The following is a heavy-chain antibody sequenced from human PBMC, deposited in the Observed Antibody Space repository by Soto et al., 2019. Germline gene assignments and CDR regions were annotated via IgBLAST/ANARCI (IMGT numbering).Heavy chain of an antibody. D-gene: IGHD1-7*01. CDR2: ISGTSYTI. CDR1: GFSFSSYS. Sequence: EVQLVESGGGSVRPGESRRLSCAASGFSFSSYSMNWVRQSPGKGLEWLSYISGTSYTIYYADSVKGRFTVSRDNAKNSLYLQMNSLRDEDTAVYYCAREELRATAPIDYWGQGTLVTVSS. J-gene: IGHJ4*02. CDR3: AREELRATAPIDY. V-gene: IGHV3-48*02.